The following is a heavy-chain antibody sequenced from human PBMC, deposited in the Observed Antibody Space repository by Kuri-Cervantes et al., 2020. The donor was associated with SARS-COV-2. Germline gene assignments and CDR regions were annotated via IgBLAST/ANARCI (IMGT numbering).Heavy chain of an antibody. CDR3: ARLSGVVVVPAAIRPSPIDAFDI. D-gene: IGHD2-2*02. CDR1: GYSFTSYW. J-gene: IGHJ3*02. V-gene: IGHV5-51*01. Sequence: GESLKISCKGSGYSFTSYWIGWVRQMPGKGVEWMGIIYPGDSDTRYSPSFQGQVTISADKSISTAYLQWSSLKASDTAMYYCARLSGVVVVPAAIRPSPIDAFDIWGQGTMVTVSS. CDR2: IYPGDSDT.